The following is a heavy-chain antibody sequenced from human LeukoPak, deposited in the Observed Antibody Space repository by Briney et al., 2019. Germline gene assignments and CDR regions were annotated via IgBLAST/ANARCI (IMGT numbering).Heavy chain of an antibody. D-gene: IGHD6-19*01. CDR2: ISGSGSST. CDR3: AKEQQWLVRDWFDP. J-gene: IGHJ5*02. V-gene: IGHV3-23*01. Sequence: GGSLRLSCAASGFTFSSYGMSWVRQAPGKGLEWVSGISGSGSSTYYADSVKGRFTISRDNSKNTLYLQMNSLRAEDTAVYYCAKEQQWLVRDWFDPWGQGTLVTVSS. CDR1: GFTFSSYG.